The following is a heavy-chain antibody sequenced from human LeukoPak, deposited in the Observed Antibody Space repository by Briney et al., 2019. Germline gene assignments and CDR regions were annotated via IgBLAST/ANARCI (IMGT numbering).Heavy chain of an antibody. CDR2: IKEDGTEK. Sequence: PGGSLRLSCAASGFTFSGSYMAWVRQAPGKGLEWVGNIKEDGTEKYYVDSVKGRFTISRDNAKNSLYLQMNSLRAEDTAVYYCARDSYYRMDVWGRGTTVTVSS. CDR3: ARDSYYRMDV. CDR1: GFTFSGSY. J-gene: IGHJ6*04. V-gene: IGHV3-7*01.